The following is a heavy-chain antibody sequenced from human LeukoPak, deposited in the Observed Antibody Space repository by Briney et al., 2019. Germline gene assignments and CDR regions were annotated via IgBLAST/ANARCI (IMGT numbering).Heavy chain of an antibody. Sequence: SQTLSLTCAISGDSVSSNSAAWNWIRQSPSRGLEWLGRTYYRSKWYNDYAVSVKSRITINPDTSKNQFSLQLNSVTPEDTAVYYCARDLVGECSSTSCYTVLPRMDVWGQGTTVTVSS. J-gene: IGHJ6*02. CDR1: GDSVSSNSAA. D-gene: IGHD2-2*02. CDR3: ARDLVGECSSTSCYTVLPRMDV. V-gene: IGHV6-1*01. CDR2: TYYRSKWYN.